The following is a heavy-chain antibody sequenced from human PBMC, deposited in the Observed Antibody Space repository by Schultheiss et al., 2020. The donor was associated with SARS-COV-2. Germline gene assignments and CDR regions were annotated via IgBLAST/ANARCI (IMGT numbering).Heavy chain of an antibody. Sequence: GGSLRLSCAASGFTFSSYGMHWVRQAPGKGLEWVSAISGSGGSTYYADSVKGRFTISRDNSKNTLYLQMNSLRAEDTAVYYCAKASRAVAGKGVYFDYWGQGTLVTVSS. CDR2: ISGSGGST. J-gene: IGHJ4*02. D-gene: IGHD6-19*01. CDR3: AKASRAVAGKGVYFDY. V-gene: IGHV3-23*01. CDR1: GFTFSSYG.